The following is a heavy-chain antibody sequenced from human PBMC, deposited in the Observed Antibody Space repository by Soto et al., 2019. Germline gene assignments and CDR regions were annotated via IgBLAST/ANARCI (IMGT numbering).Heavy chain of an antibody. Sequence: VASVKVSCKASGGTFSSYTISWVRQAPGQGLEWMGRIIPILGIANYAQKFQGRVTITADKSTSTAYMELSSLRSEDTAVYYCARGEERAGAAFDIWGQGTMVTVSS. D-gene: IGHD3-10*01. J-gene: IGHJ3*02. V-gene: IGHV1-69*02. CDR2: IIPILGIA. CDR1: GGTFSSYT. CDR3: ARGEERAGAAFDI.